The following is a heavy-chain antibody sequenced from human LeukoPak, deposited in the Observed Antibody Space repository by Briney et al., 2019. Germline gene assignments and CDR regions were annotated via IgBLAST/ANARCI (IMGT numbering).Heavy chain of an antibody. Sequence: GESLKISCKGSGYSFTSYWIGWVRQMPGKGLEWMGIIYPGDSDTRYSPSFQGQVTISADKSISTAYLQWSSLKTEDTAVYYCVTVRDDGNLNYWGQGTLVTVSS. J-gene: IGHJ4*02. V-gene: IGHV5-51*01. D-gene: IGHD3-9*01. CDR3: VTVRDDGNLNY. CDR2: IYPGDSDT. CDR1: GYSFTSYW.